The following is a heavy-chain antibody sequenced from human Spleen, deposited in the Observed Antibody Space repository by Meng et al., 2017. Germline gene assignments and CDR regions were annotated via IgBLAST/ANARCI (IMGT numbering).Heavy chain of an antibody. D-gene: IGHD1-26*01. Sequence: SETLSLTCTVSGGSISSSSYYWGWIRQPPGKGLEWIGNIYYSGTTYYNPSLKSRVTISVDTSKNQFSLKLSSVTAADTAVYYCARDRREAYYYYYGMDVWGQGTTVTVSS. CDR1: GGSISSSSYY. CDR3: ARDRREAYYYYYGMDV. V-gene: IGHV4-39*07. CDR2: IYYSGTT. J-gene: IGHJ6*02.